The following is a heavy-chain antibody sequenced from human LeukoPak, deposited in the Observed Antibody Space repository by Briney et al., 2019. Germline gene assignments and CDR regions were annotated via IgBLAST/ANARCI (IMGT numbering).Heavy chain of an antibody. CDR2: IYTSGST. Sequence: SETLSLTCTVSGGSISSGSYYWSWIRQPAGKGLEWIGRIYTSGSTNYNPSLKSRVTISVDTSKNQFSLKLSSVTAADTAVYYCARGGWVGSSWYTGGYFQHWGQGTLVTVSS. J-gene: IGHJ1*01. D-gene: IGHD6-13*01. CDR3: ARGGWVGSSWYTGGYFQH. V-gene: IGHV4-61*02. CDR1: GGSISSGSYY.